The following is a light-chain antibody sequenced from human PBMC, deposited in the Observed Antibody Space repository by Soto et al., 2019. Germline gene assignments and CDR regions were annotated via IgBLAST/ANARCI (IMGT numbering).Light chain of an antibody. J-gene: IGLJ2*01. Sequence: QSALTQPASVSGSPGQSITISCTGTTSDVGGYNYVSWYQQHPGKAPKLMIYDVSNWPSGIPSRFSGSKSGNTASLTISGLRAEDEADYYCSSYSGSSLVLFGGGTKLTAL. CDR2: DVS. CDR1: TSDVGGYNY. V-gene: IGLV2-14*01. CDR3: SSYSGSSLVL.